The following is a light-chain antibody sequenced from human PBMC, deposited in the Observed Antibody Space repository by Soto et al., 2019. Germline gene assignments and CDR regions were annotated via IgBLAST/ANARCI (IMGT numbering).Light chain of an antibody. Sequence: EIVLTQSPGTLSLSPGERATLSCRASQSVSSSYLAWYQQKPGQAPRLLIYGASSRATGIPDRFSGSGSGTDFTLTSSRLEPEDFAVYYCQQYCNSPLTFGQGTKVEIK. CDR3: QQYCNSPLT. CDR1: QSVSSSY. CDR2: GAS. J-gene: IGKJ1*01. V-gene: IGKV3-20*01.